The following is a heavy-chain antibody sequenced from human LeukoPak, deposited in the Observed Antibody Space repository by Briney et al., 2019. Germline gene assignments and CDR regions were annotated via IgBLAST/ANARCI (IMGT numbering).Heavy chain of an antibody. Sequence: GGSLRLSCAASGFTFNRYSMNWVRQSPGKGLEWISYISNSGSTIYYADSVKGRFTISRDTARNSLYLQMNSLRAEDTAVYYCARWFYFDYWGQGTLVTVSS. CDR2: ISNSGSTI. J-gene: IGHJ4*02. D-gene: IGHD3-22*01. CDR1: GFTFNRYS. CDR3: ARWFYFDY. V-gene: IGHV3-48*01.